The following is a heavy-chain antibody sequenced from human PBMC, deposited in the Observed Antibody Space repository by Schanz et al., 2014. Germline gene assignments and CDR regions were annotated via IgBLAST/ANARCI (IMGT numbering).Heavy chain of an antibody. V-gene: IGHV3-15*01. CDR3: TADLWFGAVWGVW. CDR1: GFTFSSYS. D-gene: IGHD3-10*01. Sequence: EVQLVESGGGLVQPGGSLRLSCAASGFTFSSYSMNWVRQAPGKGLQWVARIKSKTDGGTRDYAAPVKGRFTISTDDSKNTVYLQMNSRQTEDTAVYYCTADLWFGAVWGVWWGQGTLVTVSS. CDR2: IKSKTDGGTR. J-gene: IGHJ4*02.